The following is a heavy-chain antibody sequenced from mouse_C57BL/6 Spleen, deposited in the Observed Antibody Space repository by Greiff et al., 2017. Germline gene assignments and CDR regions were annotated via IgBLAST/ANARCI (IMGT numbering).Heavy chain of an antibody. D-gene: IGHD2-1*01. Sequence: QVQLQQSGPELVKPGASVKISCKASGYAFCSSWMNWVKQRPGKGLEWIGRIFPGDGDTNYNGKFKGKATLTADKSSSTAYMQLSSLTSEDSAVYFCASNYKDAMDYWGKGTSVTVSS. CDR1: GYAFCSSW. CDR3: ASNYKDAMDY. CDR2: IFPGDGDT. V-gene: IGHV1-82*01. J-gene: IGHJ4*01.